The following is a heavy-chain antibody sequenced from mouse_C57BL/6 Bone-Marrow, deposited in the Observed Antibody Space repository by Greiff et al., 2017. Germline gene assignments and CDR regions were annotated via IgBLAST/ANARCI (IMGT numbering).Heavy chain of an antibody. CDR3: ARGPDYYGSSYDDY. D-gene: IGHD1-1*01. V-gene: IGHV5-17*01. J-gene: IGHJ2*01. CDR2: ISSGSSTI. Sequence: EVHLVESGGGLVKPGGSLKLSCAASGFTFSDYGMHWVRQAPEKGLEWVAYISSGSSTIYYADTVKGRFTISRDNAKNTLFLQMTSLRSEDTAMYYGARGPDYYGSSYDDYWGQGTTLTVSS. CDR1: GFTFSDYG.